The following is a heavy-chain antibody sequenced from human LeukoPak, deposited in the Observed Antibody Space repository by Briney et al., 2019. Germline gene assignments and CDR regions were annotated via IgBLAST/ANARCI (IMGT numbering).Heavy chain of an antibody. CDR3: ARGMKFHDYGAPPNAFDI. D-gene: IGHD4-17*01. J-gene: IGHJ3*02. CDR2: INHSGST. Sequence: SETLSLTCAVYGGSFSGYYWSWIRQPPGKGLEWIGEINHSGSTNYNPSLKSRVTLSVDTSKNQFSLKLSSVTAADTAVYYCARGMKFHDYGAPPNAFDIWGQGTMVTVSS. CDR1: GGSFSGYY. V-gene: IGHV4-34*01.